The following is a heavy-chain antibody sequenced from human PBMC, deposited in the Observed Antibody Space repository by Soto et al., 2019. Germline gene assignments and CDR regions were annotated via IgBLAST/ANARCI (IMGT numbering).Heavy chain of an antibody. CDR1: GGSISSYY. V-gene: IGHV4-59*01. J-gene: IGHJ3*02. CDR2: IYYSGST. Sequence: QVQLQESGPGLVKPSETLSLTCTVSGGSISSYYWSWIRQSPGEGLEWIGYIYYSGSTNYNPSLKSRVTISVDTSKNQFSLKLSSVTAADTAVYYCARVWGGAFDIWGQGTMVTVSS. D-gene: IGHD3-10*01. CDR3: ARVWGGAFDI.